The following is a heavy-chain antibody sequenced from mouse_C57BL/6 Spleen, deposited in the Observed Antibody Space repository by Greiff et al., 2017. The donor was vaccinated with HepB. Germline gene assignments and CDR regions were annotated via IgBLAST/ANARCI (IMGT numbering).Heavy chain of an antibody. CDR2: IWSGGST. CDR1: GFSLTSYG. D-gene: IGHD1-1*01. Sequence: VQLQQSGPGLVQPSQSLSITCTVSGFSLTSYGVHWVRQSPGKGLEWLGVIWSGGSTDYNAAFISRLSISKDNSKSQVFFKMNSLQADDTAIYYCAGNSYGSSPWFAYWGQGTLVTVSA. CDR3: AGNSYGSSPWFAY. J-gene: IGHJ3*01. V-gene: IGHV2-2*01.